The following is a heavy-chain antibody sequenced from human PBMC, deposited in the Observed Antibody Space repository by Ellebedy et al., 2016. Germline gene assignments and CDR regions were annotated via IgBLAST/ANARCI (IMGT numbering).Heavy chain of an antibody. CDR2: MNEDGSQK. CDR1: GFTFSRSW. V-gene: IGHV3-7*01. J-gene: IGHJ4*02. Sequence: GGSLRLSXAASGFTFSRSWMSWVRQAPGKGLEWVANMNEDGSQKYYVDSVKGRFTISRDNGKNSLFLQMNSLRAEDTAVFYCARDGRSYSTKYFFDYWGQGTLVTVSS. CDR3: ARDGRSYSTKYFFDY. D-gene: IGHD4-11*01.